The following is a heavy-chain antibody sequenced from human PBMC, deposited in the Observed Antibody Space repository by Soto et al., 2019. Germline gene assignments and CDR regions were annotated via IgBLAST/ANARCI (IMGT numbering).Heavy chain of an antibody. V-gene: IGHV4-34*01. D-gene: IGHD4-17*01. CDR3: ARARLRGRVFDY. J-gene: IGHJ4*02. CDR2: INHSGST. Sequence: QVQLQQWGAGLLKPSETLSLTCAVYGGSFSGYYWSWIRQPPGKGLEWIGEINHSGSTNYNPSVKSRVTISVDTSKNQFSLKLSSVTAADTAVYYCARARLRGRVFDYWGQGTLVTVSS. CDR1: GGSFSGYY.